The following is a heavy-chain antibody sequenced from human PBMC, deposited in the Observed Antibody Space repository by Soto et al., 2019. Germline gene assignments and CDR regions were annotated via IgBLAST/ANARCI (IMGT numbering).Heavy chain of an antibody. CDR2: ISWNSGSI. CDR3: AKAESIVVVAAPFDY. CDR1: GFTFDDYA. V-gene: IGHV3-9*01. Sequence: GGSLRLSCAASGFTFDDYAMHWVRQAPGKGLEWVSGISWNSGSIGYADSVKGRFTISRDNAKNSLYMQMNSLRAEDTAFYYCAKAESIVVVAAPFDYWGQGTLVTVSS. D-gene: IGHD2-15*01. J-gene: IGHJ4*02.